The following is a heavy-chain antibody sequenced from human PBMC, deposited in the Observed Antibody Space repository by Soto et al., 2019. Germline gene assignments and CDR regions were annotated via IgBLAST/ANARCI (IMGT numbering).Heavy chain of an antibody. D-gene: IGHD4-4*01. Sequence: MCRDLQCRRLGVKRETAISGSGGSTYYADSVKGRFTISRDNSKNTLYLQMNSLRAEDTAVYYCAKDQHPMTTVTNFDYWGQG. V-gene: IGHV3-23*01. J-gene: IGHJ4*02. CDR2: ISGSGGST. CDR3: AKDQHPMTTVTNFDY.